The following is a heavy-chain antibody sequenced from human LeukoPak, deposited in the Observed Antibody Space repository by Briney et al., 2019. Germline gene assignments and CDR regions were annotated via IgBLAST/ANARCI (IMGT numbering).Heavy chain of an antibody. CDR3: ASRGHVGSGTYSPYDF. Sequence: GGPLRLSCAASGFTFSNYAMSWVRQAPGKGLEWVSVISGSGGRTFYADSVKGRFTISRDNSRNTVYLQMTSLGAEDTAVYYCASRGHVGSGTYSPYDFWGQGTLVTVSS. CDR1: GFTFSNYA. CDR2: ISGSGGRT. V-gene: IGHV3-23*01. D-gene: IGHD3-10*01. J-gene: IGHJ4*02.